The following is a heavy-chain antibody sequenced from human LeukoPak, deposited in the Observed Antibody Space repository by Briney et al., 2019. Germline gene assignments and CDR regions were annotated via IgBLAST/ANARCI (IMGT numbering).Heavy chain of an antibody. D-gene: IGHD3-10*01. CDR1: GYTFTGYY. J-gene: IGHJ4*02. V-gene: IGHV1-18*04. CDR3: ARATGRVVRGITWRYFDY. Sequence: GASVKVSCKASGYTFTGYYMHWVRQAPGQGLEWMGWISGYIDNTKYAQKLQGRVTMTTDTSTSTAYMELRSLRSDDTAVYYCARATGRVVRGITWRYFDYWGQGTLVTVSS. CDR2: ISGYIDNT.